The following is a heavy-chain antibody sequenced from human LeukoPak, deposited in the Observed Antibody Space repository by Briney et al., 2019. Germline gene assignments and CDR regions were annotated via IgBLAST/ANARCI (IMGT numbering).Heavy chain of an antibody. V-gene: IGHV3-11*04. D-gene: IGHD2-2*01. Sequence: GGSLRLSCAASGFPFSAYYMSWLRQAPGKGLEWISHISGSGDTMYYADSVKGRFTISRDNTKNSLYLQMNSLRAEDTAVYYCARGDIVVVPAAMEFDYWGQGTLVTVSS. CDR3: ARGDIVVVPAAMEFDY. CDR1: GFPFSAYY. J-gene: IGHJ4*02. CDR2: ISGSGDTM.